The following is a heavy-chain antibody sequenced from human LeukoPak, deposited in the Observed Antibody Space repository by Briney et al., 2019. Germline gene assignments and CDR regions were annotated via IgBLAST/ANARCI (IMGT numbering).Heavy chain of an antibody. CDR1: GFTFSSYG. Sequence: GGSLRLSCAASGFTFSSYGMHWVRQAPGKGLEWVAFIRYDGSNKYYADSVKGRFTISRDNSKNTLYLQMNSLRAEDTAVCYCAKSSDGLRYFDWLPIDYWGQGTLVTVSS. D-gene: IGHD3-9*01. J-gene: IGHJ4*02. CDR3: AKSSDGLRYFDWLPIDY. V-gene: IGHV3-30*02. CDR2: IRYDGSNK.